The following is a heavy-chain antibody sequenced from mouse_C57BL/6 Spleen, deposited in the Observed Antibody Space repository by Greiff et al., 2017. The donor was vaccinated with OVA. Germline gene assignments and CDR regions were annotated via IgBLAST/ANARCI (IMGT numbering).Heavy chain of an antibody. Sequence: VQLQQSGPELVKPGASVKIPCKASGYTFTDYNMDWVKQSHGKSLEWIGDINPNNGGTIYNQKFKGKATLTVDKSSSTAYMELRSLTSEDTAVYYCARITTVVPYYFDYWGQGTTLTVSS. CDR3: ARITTVVPYYFDY. CDR2: INPNNGGT. D-gene: IGHD1-1*01. J-gene: IGHJ2*01. V-gene: IGHV1-18*01. CDR1: GYTFTDYN.